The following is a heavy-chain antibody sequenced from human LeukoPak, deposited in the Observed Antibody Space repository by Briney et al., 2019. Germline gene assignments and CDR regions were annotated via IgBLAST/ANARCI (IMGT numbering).Heavy chain of an antibody. CDR1: GGSISSYY. Sequence: PSETLSLTCTVSGGSISSYYWSWIRQPPGKGLEWIGYIYYSGSTNYNPSLKSRVTISVDTSKNQFSLKLSSVTAADTAVYYCARDLARGGYADYWGQGTLVTVSS. CDR3: ARDLARGGYADY. V-gene: IGHV4-59*01. D-gene: IGHD5-18*01. CDR2: IYYSGST. J-gene: IGHJ4*02.